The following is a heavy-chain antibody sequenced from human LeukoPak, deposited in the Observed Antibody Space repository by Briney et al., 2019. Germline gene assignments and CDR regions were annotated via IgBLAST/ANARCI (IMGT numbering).Heavy chain of an antibody. CDR2: INHSGST. D-gene: IGHD5-24*01. CDR1: GGSFSGYY. Sequence: KTSETLSLTCAVYGGSFSGYYWSWIRQPPGKGLEWIGEINHSGSTNYNPSLKSRVTISVDKSKNQFSLKLSSVTAADTAVYYCARVYVEMATIRNFDYWGQGTLVTVSS. CDR3: ARVYVEMATIRNFDY. J-gene: IGHJ4*02. V-gene: IGHV4-34*01.